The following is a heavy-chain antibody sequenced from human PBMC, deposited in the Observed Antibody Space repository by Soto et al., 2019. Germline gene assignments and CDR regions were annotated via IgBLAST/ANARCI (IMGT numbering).Heavy chain of an antibody. J-gene: IGHJ4*02. CDR2: ISAYNGNT. CDR1: GYTFTSYG. CDR3: NRFYYYDSSGYHTDY. D-gene: IGHD3-22*01. V-gene: IGHV1-18*01. Sequence: ASVNVSCKASGYTFTSYGISWVRQAPGQGLEWMGWISAYNGNTNYAQKLQGRVTMTTDTSTSTAYMELRSLRSDDTALYYCNRFYYYDSSGYHTDYWGQGTLVTVSS.